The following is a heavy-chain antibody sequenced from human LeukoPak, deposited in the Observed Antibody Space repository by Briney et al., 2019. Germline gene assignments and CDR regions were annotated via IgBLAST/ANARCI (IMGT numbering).Heavy chain of an antibody. Sequence: SETLSLTCTVSGGSISSSNYFWGWIRQTPGMGLEWIGSIYYSGTIYYNPSLKSRVTISVDTSKNQFSLKLSSVTAADTAVFYCTKDTYCSGTTCNRGPGDYWGQGILVTVSS. CDR1: GGSISSSNYF. CDR2: IYYSGTI. J-gene: IGHJ4*02. D-gene: IGHD2-2*02. CDR3: TKDTYCSGTTCNRGPGDY. V-gene: IGHV4-39*07.